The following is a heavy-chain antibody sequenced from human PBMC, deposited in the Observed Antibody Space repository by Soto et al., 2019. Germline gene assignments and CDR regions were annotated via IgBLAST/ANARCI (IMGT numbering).Heavy chain of an antibody. J-gene: IGHJ5*02. CDR2: INPSGGST. CDR1: GYTFTSYY. D-gene: IGHD2-15*01. CDR3: ARDDCRGGSCYSSWFDP. V-gene: IGHV1-46*01. Sequence: ASVKVSCKASGYTFTSYYMHWVRQAPGQGLEWMGIINPSGGSTSYAQKFQGRVTMTRDTSTSTVYMELSSLRSEDTAVYYCARDDCRGGSCYSSWFDPWGQGTLVTVSS.